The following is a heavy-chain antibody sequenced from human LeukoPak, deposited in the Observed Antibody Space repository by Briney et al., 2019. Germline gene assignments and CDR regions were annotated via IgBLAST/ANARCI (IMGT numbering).Heavy chain of an antibody. CDR3: ARVPGYCSGGSCRFDY. J-gene: IGHJ4*02. D-gene: IGHD2-15*01. CDR2: ISAYNGNT. Sequence: ASVKVSCKASGYTFTSYGISWVRQAPGQGLEWMGWISAYNGNTNYTQKLQGRVTMTTDTSTSTAYMELRSLRSDDTAVYYCARVPGYCSGGSCRFDYWGQGTLVTVSS. V-gene: IGHV1-18*01. CDR1: GYTFTSYG.